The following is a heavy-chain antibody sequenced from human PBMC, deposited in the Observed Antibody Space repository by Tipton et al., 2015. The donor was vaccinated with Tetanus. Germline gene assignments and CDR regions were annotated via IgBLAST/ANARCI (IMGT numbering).Heavy chain of an antibody. CDR1: GYTFNTFG. V-gene: IGHV1-18*01. D-gene: IGHD6-19*01. J-gene: IGHJ4*02. CDR3: ARVPTNPLAVDRPTDY. CDR2: ISVYNGNT. Sequence: QSGAEVKKPGASVKVSCKASGYTFNTFGISWVRQAPGQGLEWIGWISVYNGNTNYGQNVQGRVTMTTDTPTSTAYMELRNLRSDGTAVYYCARVPTNPLAVDRPTDYWGQGTLVTVSS.